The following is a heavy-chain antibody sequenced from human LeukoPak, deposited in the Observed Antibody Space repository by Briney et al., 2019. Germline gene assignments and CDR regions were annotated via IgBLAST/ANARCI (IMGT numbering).Heavy chain of an antibody. V-gene: IGHV1-69*05. CDR2: IIPIFGTA. Sequence: SVTVSCKASGGTFSSYAISWVRQAPGQGLEWMGGIIPIFGTANYAQKFQGRVTITMDESTSTAYLELSSLRTEDTAVYYCARAYDSCGYFSYMDVWGKGTTVTVSS. CDR1: GGTFSSYA. D-gene: IGHD3-22*01. CDR3: ARAYDSCGYFSYMDV. J-gene: IGHJ6*03.